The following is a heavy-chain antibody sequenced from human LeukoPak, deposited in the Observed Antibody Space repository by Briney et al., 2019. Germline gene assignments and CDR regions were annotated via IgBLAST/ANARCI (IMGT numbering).Heavy chain of an antibody. V-gene: IGHV3-23*01. Sequence: GGSLRLSCVVSGFAFSSYGMMWVRQTPGKGLESVAGISGGGSSTYYVDSVKGRFTISRDNSKNTLYLQMNSLRAEDTAVYYCAKDHHYDSSGYYYADFQHWGQGTLVTVSS. CDR1: GFAFSSYG. J-gene: IGHJ1*01. CDR3: AKDHHYDSSGYYYADFQH. D-gene: IGHD3-22*01. CDR2: ISGGGSST.